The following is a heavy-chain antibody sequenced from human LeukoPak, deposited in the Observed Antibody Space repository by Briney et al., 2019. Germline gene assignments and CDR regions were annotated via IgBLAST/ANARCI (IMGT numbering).Heavy chain of an antibody. Sequence: GGSLRLSCAAFGFTFSTYNMHWFRQAPGKGLEWVSSISSSSSYIYYADSVKGRFTISRDNAKNSLYLQMNSLRAEDTAVYYCASRRGYRTNTSCYGRGWGQGTLVTVSS. CDR1: GFTFSTYN. CDR3: ASRRGYRTNTSCYGRG. V-gene: IGHV3-21*01. D-gene: IGHD2-2*01. CDR2: ISSSSSYI. J-gene: IGHJ4*02.